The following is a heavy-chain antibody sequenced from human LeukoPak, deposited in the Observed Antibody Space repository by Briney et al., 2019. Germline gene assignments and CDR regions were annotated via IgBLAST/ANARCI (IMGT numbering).Heavy chain of an antibody. V-gene: IGHV1-69*05. D-gene: IGHD3-3*01. CDR1: GGTFSSYA. Sequence: SVKVSCKASGGTFSSYAISWVRQAPGQGLEWMGGIIPIFGTANYAQKFQGRVTITTDESTSTAYMELSSLRSEDTAVYYCARGPYYDFWSGYCDYWGQGTLVTVSS. CDR3: ARGPYYDFWSGYCDY. CDR2: IIPIFGTA. J-gene: IGHJ4*02.